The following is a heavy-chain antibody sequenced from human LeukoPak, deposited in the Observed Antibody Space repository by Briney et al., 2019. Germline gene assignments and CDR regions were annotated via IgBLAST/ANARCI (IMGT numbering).Heavy chain of an antibody. Sequence: GGSLRLSCAASGFPFSNAWMSWVRQAPGKGLEWVGRIKSKTDGGMTDYAAPVQGRFSISRDDSENTLYLQMNGLNPEDTAVYYCSTVSPYYGSGTTSPDSWGQGTLVVVSS. CDR1: GFPFSNAW. D-gene: IGHD3-10*01. V-gene: IGHV3-15*01. CDR2: IKSKTDGGMT. CDR3: STVSPYYGSGTTSPDS. J-gene: IGHJ4*02.